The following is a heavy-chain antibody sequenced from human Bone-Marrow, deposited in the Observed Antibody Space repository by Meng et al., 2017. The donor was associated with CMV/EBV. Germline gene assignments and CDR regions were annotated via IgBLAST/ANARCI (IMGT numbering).Heavy chain of an antibody. CDR3: ARMSDYYDSSGFNFDP. CDR2: IRYDGSNK. Sequence: GESLKISCAASGFTFSSYGMHWVRQAPGKGLEWVAFIRYDGSNKYYADSVKGRFTISRDNSKNTLYLQMNSLRAEDTAVYYCARMSDYYDSSGFNFDPWGQGTLVTVSS. J-gene: IGHJ5*02. D-gene: IGHD3-22*01. CDR1: GFTFSSYG. V-gene: IGHV3-30*02.